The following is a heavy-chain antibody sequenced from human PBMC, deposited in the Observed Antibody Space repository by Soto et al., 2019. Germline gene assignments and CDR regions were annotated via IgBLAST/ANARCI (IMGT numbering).Heavy chain of an antibody. D-gene: IGHD6-19*01. Sequence: ASVKVSCKSSGYTFTGHYIHWIRQAPGQGLEWMGWINPNSGGTNYAQKFQGRVTMTRDTSTSTAYMELRSLRSDDTAVYYCAREGQWLLGMDAFDIWGQGTMVTVSS. CDR1: GYTFTGHY. J-gene: IGHJ3*02. V-gene: IGHV1-2*02. CDR3: AREGQWLLGMDAFDI. CDR2: INPNSGGT.